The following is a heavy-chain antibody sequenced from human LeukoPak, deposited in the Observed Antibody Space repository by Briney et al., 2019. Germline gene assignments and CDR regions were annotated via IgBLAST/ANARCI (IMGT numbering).Heavy chain of an antibody. CDR3: ARSDSIGSVDY. Sequence: GGALRLSCAASGFASSIYWMSWVRQAPGKGLEWAANINHLGSDKWYVDSVKGRFTIARDNTDNSLSLQMNSLRVEDTAVYYCARSDSIGSVDYWGQGTLITVSS. J-gene: IGHJ4*02. D-gene: IGHD2-21*01. CDR1: GFASSIYW. CDR2: INHLGSDK. V-gene: IGHV3-7*01.